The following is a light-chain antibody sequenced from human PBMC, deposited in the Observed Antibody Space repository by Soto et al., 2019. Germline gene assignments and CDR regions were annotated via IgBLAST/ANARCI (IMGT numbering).Light chain of an antibody. CDR1: QSISSS. Sequence: DIQMTQSPSSLSASVGDRVTITCRASQSISSSLNWYQQKPGKAPKLLIYAASSLQSGVPSRFSGSGSGTDFTLTISSLQPEDFATYYCQHSYSTPFTFGPGNKVDIK. V-gene: IGKV1-39*01. J-gene: IGKJ3*01. CDR2: AAS. CDR3: QHSYSTPFT.